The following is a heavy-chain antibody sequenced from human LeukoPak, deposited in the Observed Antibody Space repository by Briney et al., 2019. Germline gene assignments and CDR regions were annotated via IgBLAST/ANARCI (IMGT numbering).Heavy chain of an antibody. CDR3: AKDLVRYYGAGDTFDI. CDR2: IRSGGSNI. Sequence: GGSLRLSCAASGFTFSSHDMHWVRQAPGKGLKWVAVIRSGGSNINYADSVTGRFTISRDNSKNTLFLQMDSLRVEDTAVYYCAKDLVRYYGAGDTFDIWGQGTMVTVSS. J-gene: IGHJ3*02. CDR1: GFTFSSHD. D-gene: IGHD3-10*01. V-gene: IGHV3-30*02.